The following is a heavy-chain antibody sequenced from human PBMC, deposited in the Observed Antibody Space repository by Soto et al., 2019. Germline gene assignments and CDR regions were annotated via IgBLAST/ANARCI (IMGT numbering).Heavy chain of an antibody. J-gene: IGHJ6*02. D-gene: IGHD3-10*01. Sequence: ASVKVSCKASGYTFTSYAMHWVRQAPGQRLEWMGWINAGNGNTKYSQKFQGRVTITRDTSASTAYMELSSLRSDDTAVYYCARDLSTMVRGVIHYYGMDVWGQGTTVTVSS. V-gene: IGHV1-3*01. CDR2: INAGNGNT. CDR1: GYTFTSYA. CDR3: ARDLSTMVRGVIHYYGMDV.